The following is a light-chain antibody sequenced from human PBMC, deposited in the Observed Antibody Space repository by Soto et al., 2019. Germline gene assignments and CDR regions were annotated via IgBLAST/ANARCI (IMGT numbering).Light chain of an antibody. CDR1: SSNIGSNT. V-gene: IGLV1-44*01. J-gene: IGLJ1*01. CDR2: SNN. CDR3: AAWDDSLNGPV. Sequence: QSELTQPPSASGTPGQRVAMSCSGSSSNIGSNTVNWYQQLPGTAPKLLIYSNNQRPSGVPDRFSGSKSGTSASLAISGLQSEDEADYYCAAWDDSLNGPVFGTGTKVTVL.